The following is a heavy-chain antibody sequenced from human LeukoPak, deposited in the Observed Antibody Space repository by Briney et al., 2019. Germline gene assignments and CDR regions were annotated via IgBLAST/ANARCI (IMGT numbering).Heavy chain of an antibody. J-gene: IGHJ4*02. V-gene: IGHV3-74*01. D-gene: IGHD4-17*01. CDR1: GFLFRNYW. Sequence: GGSLRLSCAASGFLFRNYWMHWVRQAPGKGLVWVARINPNGITTTYTDSVKGRFTISRDNAKNTLYLQMNSLRAEDTAVYYCAKDFAGDRDYWGQGTLVTVSS. CDR3: AKDFAGDRDY. CDR2: INPNGITT.